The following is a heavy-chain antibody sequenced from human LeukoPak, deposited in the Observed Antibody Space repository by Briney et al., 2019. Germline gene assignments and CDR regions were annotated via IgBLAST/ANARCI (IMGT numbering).Heavy chain of an antibody. D-gene: IGHD6-13*01. CDR3: ARDLDSSWTGYFQP. CDR1: GYTFTGYY. V-gene: IGHV1-2*02. CDR2: VNPNDGGT. J-gene: IGHJ1*01. Sequence: AAVKVSCKASGYTFTGYYIHWVRQPPGQGLEWMGWVNPNDGGTNYAQKFQGRVTMTWDTSITTAYMELSSLTSDDTAVYYCARDLDSSWTGYFQPWGQDTVDTVSS.